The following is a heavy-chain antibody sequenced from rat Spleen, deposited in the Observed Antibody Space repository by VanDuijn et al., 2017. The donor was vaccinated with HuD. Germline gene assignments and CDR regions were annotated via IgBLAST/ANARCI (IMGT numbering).Heavy chain of an antibody. Sequence: EVQLVESGGGLVQPGRSLKLSCAASGFTFSDYNMAWVRQAPKKGLEWVATISYDGSSTYYRDSVKGRFTISRDKAKSTLYLQMDSLRSEDTTTYYCARQITTTGYYFDYWGQGVMVTVSS. CDR3: ARQITTTGYYFDY. CDR1: GFTFSDYN. V-gene: IGHV5-7*01. J-gene: IGHJ2*01. CDR2: ISYDGSST. D-gene: IGHD1-10*01.